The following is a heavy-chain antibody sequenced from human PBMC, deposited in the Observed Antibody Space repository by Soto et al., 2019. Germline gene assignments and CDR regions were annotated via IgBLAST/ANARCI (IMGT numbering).Heavy chain of an antibody. J-gene: IGHJ6*03. CDR3: ARDFAVCSSTNCYAEDYYYYMDV. V-gene: IGHV3-74*01. CDR2: MNSDGSIT. Sequence: SGGSLRLSCAASGFTISGYWMHWVRQGPGKGLAWVSRMNSDGSITTYADSVKGRFTISRDNAKNTLYLQMNSLRAEDTAVYYCARDFAVCSSTNCYAEDYYYYMDVWGKGTTVTVSS. CDR1: GFTISGYW. D-gene: IGHD2-2*01.